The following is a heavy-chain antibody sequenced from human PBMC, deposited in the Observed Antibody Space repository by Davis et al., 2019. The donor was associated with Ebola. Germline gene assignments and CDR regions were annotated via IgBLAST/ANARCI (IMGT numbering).Heavy chain of an antibody. V-gene: IGHV1-69*13. CDR3: ARDFDGGNYYFDY. D-gene: IGHD3-9*01. CDR2: IIPIFDTP. Sequence: SVNVSCKTSGGSFSSHPISWVRQAPRQGLEWMGGIIPIFDTPHYPQKFQGRITITADASTSTAYMELSSLRSEDTATYFCARDFDGGNYYFDYWGPGTPVTVSS. CDR1: GGSFSSHP. J-gene: IGHJ4*02.